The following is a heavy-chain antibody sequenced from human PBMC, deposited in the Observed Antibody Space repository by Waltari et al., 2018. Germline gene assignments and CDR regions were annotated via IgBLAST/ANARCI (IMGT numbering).Heavy chain of an antibody. CDR1: GYTCTGYN. CDR2: INPNSCGT. V-gene: IGHV1-2*02. CDR3: AKSAVAGDAFDI. Sequence: QVQLVQSGPEVKKPGASVKVSCKASGYTCTGYNMQWLPQAPGQGLEWMGWINPNSCGTNYAQKFQGRVTMTRDTSISTAYMELSRLRSDDTAVYYCAKSAVAGDAFDIWGQGTMVTVSS. D-gene: IGHD6-19*01. J-gene: IGHJ3*02.